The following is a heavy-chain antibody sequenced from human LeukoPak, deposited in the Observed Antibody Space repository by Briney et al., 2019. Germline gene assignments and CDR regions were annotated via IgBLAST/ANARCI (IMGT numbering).Heavy chain of an antibody. Sequence: SQTLSLTCAISGDSVSSNSAAWNWIRQSPSRGLEWLGRTYYRSKWYNDYAVSVKSRITINPDTSKNQFSLQLNSVTPEDTAVYYCARDYSGSYYDILTGLRGFDWFDPWGQGTLVIVSS. CDR3: ARDYSGSYYDILTGLRGFDWFDP. D-gene: IGHD3-9*01. V-gene: IGHV6-1*01. CDR1: GDSVSSNSAA. J-gene: IGHJ5*02. CDR2: TYYRSKWYN.